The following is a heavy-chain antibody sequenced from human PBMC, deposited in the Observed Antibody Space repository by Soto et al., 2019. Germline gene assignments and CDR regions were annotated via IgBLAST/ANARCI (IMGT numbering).Heavy chain of an antibody. CDR2: ISAYNGNT. D-gene: IGHD3-22*01. CDR3: ARVGYYDSSGYYSLLDY. CDR1: GYTFTIYG. J-gene: IGHJ4*02. V-gene: IGHV1-18*01. Sequence: ASVKVSCKASGYTFTIYGISWVRQAPGQGLEWMGWISAYNGNTNYAQKLQGRVTMTTDTSTSTAYMELRSLRSDDTAVYYCARVGYYDSSGYYSLLDYWGQGTLVTVSS.